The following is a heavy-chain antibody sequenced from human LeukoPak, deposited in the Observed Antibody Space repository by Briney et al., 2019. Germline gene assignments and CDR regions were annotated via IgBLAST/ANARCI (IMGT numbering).Heavy chain of an antibody. CDR3: AREREYSPGYAQSMDV. J-gene: IGHJ6*04. CDR2: ISGSGGST. CDR1: GFTFSSYG. Sequence: GGSLRLTCAASGFTFSSYGMHWVRQAPGKGLEWVSAISGSGGSTYYADSVKGRFTISRDDAKNSLYLQMNSLRAEDTAVYYCAREREYSPGYAQSMDVWGKGTTVTVSS. V-gene: IGHV3-21*01. D-gene: IGHD5-18*01.